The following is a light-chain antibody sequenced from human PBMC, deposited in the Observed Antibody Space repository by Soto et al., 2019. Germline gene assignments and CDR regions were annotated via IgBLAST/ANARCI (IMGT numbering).Light chain of an antibody. V-gene: IGKV3-20*01. CDR2: GTS. CDR3: QQYGSSGT. J-gene: IGKJ1*01. Sequence: VLTQSPGTLSLSPGQRPTLSCGARQTLKSYSLAWYQQKAGQAPRLLIDGTSTRATGIPDRFSGSGSGTDFALTISRLEPEDVAVYYCQQYGSSGTFGQGTKVDIK. CDR1: QTLKSYS.